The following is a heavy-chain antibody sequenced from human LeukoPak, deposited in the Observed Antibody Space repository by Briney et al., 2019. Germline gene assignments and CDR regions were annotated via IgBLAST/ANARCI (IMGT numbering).Heavy chain of an antibody. Sequence: ASVKVSCKASGYIFTGYYMHWVRQAPGQGLEWMGRINPNSGGTNYAQKFQGRVTMTRDTSISTAYMELSRLRSDDTAAYYCARGDILTGYYSVYYYYMDVWGKGTTVTVSS. CDR3: ARGDILTGYYSVYYYYMDV. CDR1: GYIFTGYY. J-gene: IGHJ6*03. CDR2: INPNSGGT. D-gene: IGHD3-9*01. V-gene: IGHV1-2*06.